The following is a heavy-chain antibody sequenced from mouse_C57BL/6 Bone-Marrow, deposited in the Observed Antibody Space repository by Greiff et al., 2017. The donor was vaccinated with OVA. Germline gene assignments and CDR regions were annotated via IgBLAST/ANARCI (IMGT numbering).Heavy chain of an antibody. J-gene: IGHJ2*01. Sequence: VQLQQSGAELMKPGASVKLSCKATGYTFTGYWIEWVKQRPGHGLEWIGEILPGSGSTNYNEKFKGKATFTADTSSNTAYMQLSSLTTEDSAIYYWAREGAYFYGSSYFDYWGQGTTLTVSS. CDR1: GYTFTGYW. D-gene: IGHD1-1*01. CDR2: ILPGSGST. CDR3: AREGAYFYGSSYFDY. V-gene: IGHV1-9*01.